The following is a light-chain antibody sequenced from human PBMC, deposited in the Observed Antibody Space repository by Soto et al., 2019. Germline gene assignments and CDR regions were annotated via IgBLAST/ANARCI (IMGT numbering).Light chain of an antibody. CDR1: QSLLHKNKNNY. CDR2: KVS. Sequence: DIVMTQSPLSLPVTPGEAASISCRSSQSLLHKNKNNYFNWFQQRPGQSPRRLIYKVSNRDSGVPDRFSGSGSGTDFTLKISRVEAEDVGVYYCMQGTHWPPTFGQGIRLEIK. CDR3: MQGTHWPPT. V-gene: IGKV2-30*02. J-gene: IGKJ5*01.